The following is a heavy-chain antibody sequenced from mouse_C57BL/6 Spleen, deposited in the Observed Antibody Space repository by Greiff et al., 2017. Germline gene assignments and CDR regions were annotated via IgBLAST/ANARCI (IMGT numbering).Heavy chain of an antibody. V-gene: IGHV1-80*01. CDR1: GYAFSSYW. J-gene: IGHJ2*01. CDR2: IYPGDGDT. Sequence: QVQLQQSGAELVKPGASVKISCKASGYAFSSYWMTWVKQRTGKGLEWIGQIYPGDGDTNYNGKFKGKATLTADKSSSTAYMQLSSLTSEDSAVYFCARDGYQYYWGQGTTLTVSS. D-gene: IGHD2-3*01. CDR3: ARDGYQYY.